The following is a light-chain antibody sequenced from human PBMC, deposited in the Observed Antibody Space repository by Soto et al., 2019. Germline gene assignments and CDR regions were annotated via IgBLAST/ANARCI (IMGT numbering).Light chain of an antibody. CDR1: SSYVGNYKY. CDR2: EVS. J-gene: IGLJ1*01. V-gene: IGLV2-14*01. CDR3: FSYTSSGTYV. Sequence: QSLLAHPASVAWSPGHSITISFTGTSSYVGNYKYVSWYQQHPGKAQKLMIYEVSNRPSGVSNRFYGSKSGNTASLTISGLQAEDETDYYCFSYTSSGTYVLGTGTKVTAL.